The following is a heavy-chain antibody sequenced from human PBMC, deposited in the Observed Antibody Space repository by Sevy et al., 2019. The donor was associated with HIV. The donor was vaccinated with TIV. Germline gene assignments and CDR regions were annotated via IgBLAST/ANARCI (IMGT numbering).Heavy chain of an antibody. CDR1: GFTFSSYS. J-gene: IGHJ5*02. CDR3: SRGRLGFDYDFWSGSLFDP. Sequence: GGSLRLSCAASGFTFSSYSMNWVRQAPGKGLEWVSSISSSSSYIYYADSVKGRFTISRDNAKNSLYQQMNSLRAEDTAVYDCSRGRLGFDYDFWSGSLFDPWGQGTLVTVSS. CDR2: ISSSSSYI. V-gene: IGHV3-21*01. D-gene: IGHD3-3*01.